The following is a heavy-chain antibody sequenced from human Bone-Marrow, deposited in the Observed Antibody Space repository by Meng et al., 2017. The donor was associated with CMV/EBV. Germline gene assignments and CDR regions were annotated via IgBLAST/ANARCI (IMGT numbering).Heavy chain of an antibody. CDR2: ISSSSSYI. J-gene: IGHJ4*02. V-gene: IGHV3-21*01. D-gene: IGHD3-10*01. CDR3: ACHYGSGSYYNGPKY. Sequence: GESLKISCAASGFTFSSYSMNWVRQAPGKGLEWVSSISSSSSYIYYADSVKGRFTISRDNAKNSLYLQMNSLRAEDTAVYYCACHYGSGSYYNGPKYWGQGTRVTGSS. CDR1: GFTFSSYS.